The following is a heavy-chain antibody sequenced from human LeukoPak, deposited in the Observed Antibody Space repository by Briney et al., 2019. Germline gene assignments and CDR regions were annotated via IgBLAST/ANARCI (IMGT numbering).Heavy chain of an antibody. D-gene: IGHD3-22*01. J-gene: IGHJ4*02. CDR2: IYSAGSI. CDR1: GFSVSSNY. CDR3: ARQPHYYDSSGYYY. Sequence: GGSLRLSCAVSGFSVSSNYMSWVRQAPGKGLEWVSIIYSAGSIYYADSVKGRFTISRDNSKNTLSLQMNSLRAEDTAVYYCARQPHYYDSSGYYYWGQGTLVTVST. V-gene: IGHV3-53*01.